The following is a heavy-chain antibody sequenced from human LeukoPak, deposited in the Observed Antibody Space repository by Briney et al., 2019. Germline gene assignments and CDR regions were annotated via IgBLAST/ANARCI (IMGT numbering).Heavy chain of an antibody. J-gene: IGHJ4*02. CDR2: INPNSGGT. D-gene: IGHD6-19*01. CDR3: ARETGIAVAGTSSDY. Sequence: ASVNESCKASGYTFTGYYMHWVRQAPGQGLEWMGWINPNSGGTNYAQKFQGRVTMTRDTSISTAYMELSRLRSDDTAVYYCARETGIAVAGTSSDYWGQGTLVTVSS. CDR1: GYTFTGYY. V-gene: IGHV1-2*02.